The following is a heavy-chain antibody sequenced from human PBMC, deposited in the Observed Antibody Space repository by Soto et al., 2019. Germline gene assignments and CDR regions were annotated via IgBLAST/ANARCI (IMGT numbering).Heavy chain of an antibody. CDR2: ISRNGGST. J-gene: IGHJ4*02. CDR3: ARGGRGYYFDY. CDR1: GFTFSSYA. D-gene: IGHD5-12*01. V-gene: IGHV3-64*01. Sequence: GGSLRLSCAASGFTFSSYAMHWVRQAPGKGLEYVSTISRNGGSTYYANSVKGRFTISRDNSKNTLYLQMGSLRAEDMAVYYWARGGRGYYFDYWGRGSLVTVSS.